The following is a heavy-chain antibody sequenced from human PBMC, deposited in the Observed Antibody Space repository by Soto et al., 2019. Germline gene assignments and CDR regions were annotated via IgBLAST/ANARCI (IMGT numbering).Heavy chain of an antibody. V-gene: IGHV3-74*01. CDR3: VRTSLVVAAATREDY. CDR1: GFTFSSYW. D-gene: IGHD2-15*01. J-gene: IGHJ4*02. CDR2: INSDGSST. Sequence: EVQLVESGGGLVQPGESLRLSCAASGFTFSSYWMHWVRQAPGKGLVWVSRINSDGSSTSYAGSVKCRFTISRDNAKNTLYLQMNCLRAEDTAVYYCVRTSLVVAAATREDYWGQGTLVTVSS.